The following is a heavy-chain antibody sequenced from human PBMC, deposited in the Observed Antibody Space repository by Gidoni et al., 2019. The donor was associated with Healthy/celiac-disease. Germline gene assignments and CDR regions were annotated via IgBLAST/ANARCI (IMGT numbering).Heavy chain of an antibody. Sequence: EVQLVESGGGLVQPGGSLRLSCAASGFTFSSYAMHWVRQAPGKGLEYVSAISSNGGSTYYANSVKGRFTISRDNSKNTLYLQMGSLRAEDMAVYYCARNGDTARWYFDLWGRGTLVTVSS. CDR3: ARNGDTARWYFDL. CDR1: GFTFSSYA. CDR2: ISSNGGST. J-gene: IGHJ2*01. D-gene: IGHD5-18*01. V-gene: IGHV3-64*01.